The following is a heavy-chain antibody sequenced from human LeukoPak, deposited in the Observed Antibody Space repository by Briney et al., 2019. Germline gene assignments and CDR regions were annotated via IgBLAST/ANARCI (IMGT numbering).Heavy chain of an antibody. Sequence: GGSLRLSCAASGFTFSDYYMSWIRQAPGKGLEWVSYISSSGSTIYYADSVKGRFTISRDNAKNSLYLQMNSLRAEDTAVYYCAKDRDRLRSTTSFDYWGQGTLVTVSS. CDR2: ISSSGSTI. CDR3: AKDRDRLRSTTSFDY. V-gene: IGHV3-11*01. CDR1: GFTFSDYY. J-gene: IGHJ4*02. D-gene: IGHD4-17*01.